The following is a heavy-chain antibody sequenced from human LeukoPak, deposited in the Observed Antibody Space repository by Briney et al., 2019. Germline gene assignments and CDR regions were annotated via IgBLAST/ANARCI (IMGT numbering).Heavy chain of an antibody. V-gene: IGHV4-39*07. CDR1: GGSISSSSYY. CDR3: ARTTTTVTPSFDY. CDR2: IYYSGST. J-gene: IGHJ4*02. D-gene: IGHD4-11*01. Sequence: KPSETLSLTCTVSGGSISSSSYYWGWIRQPPGKGLEWIGSIYYSGSTYYNPSLKSRVTISVDRSKNQFSLKLSSVTAADTAVYYCARTTTTVTPSFDYWGQGTLVTVSS.